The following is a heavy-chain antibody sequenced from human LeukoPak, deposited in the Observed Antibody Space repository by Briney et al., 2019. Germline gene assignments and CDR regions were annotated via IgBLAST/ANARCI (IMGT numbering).Heavy chain of an antibody. CDR3: AKWLVGRYFQH. Sequence: GGSLRLSWAASGFTFSSYAMSWVRQAPGKGLEWVSAISGSGGSTYYADSVKGRFTISRDNSKNTLYLQMNSLRAEDTAVYYCAKWLVGRYFQHWGQGTLVTVSS. V-gene: IGHV3-23*01. CDR1: GFTFSSYA. J-gene: IGHJ1*01. D-gene: IGHD6-19*01. CDR2: ISGSGGST.